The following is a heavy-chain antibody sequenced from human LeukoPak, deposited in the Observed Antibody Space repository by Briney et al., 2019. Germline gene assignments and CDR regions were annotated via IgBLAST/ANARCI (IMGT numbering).Heavy chain of an antibody. Sequence: PGGSLRLSCAASGFTFSSYAMSWVRQAPGRGLEWVSAISGSGGNTYYADSVKGRFTISRDNSKNTLYLQMNSLRAEDTAVYYCAKGPQWLRPNWFDPWGQGTLVTVSS. J-gene: IGHJ5*02. D-gene: IGHD5-12*01. V-gene: IGHV3-23*01. CDR2: ISGSGGNT. CDR1: GFTFSSYA. CDR3: AKGPQWLRPNWFDP.